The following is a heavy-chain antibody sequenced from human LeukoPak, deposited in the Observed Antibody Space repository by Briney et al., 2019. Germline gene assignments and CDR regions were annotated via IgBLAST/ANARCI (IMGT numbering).Heavy chain of an antibody. CDR3: ARRSDYGYDS. D-gene: IGHD4-17*01. Sequence: SETLPLTCAVYGGSFSGYYRSWIRQPPGKGLEWIGEINHRGRTTYNPSLKSRVTISVDTSKNQFSLKLNSVTAADTAVYYCARRSDYGYDSWGQGTLVTVSS. J-gene: IGHJ4*02. CDR2: INHRGRT. V-gene: IGHV4-34*01. CDR1: GGSFSGYY.